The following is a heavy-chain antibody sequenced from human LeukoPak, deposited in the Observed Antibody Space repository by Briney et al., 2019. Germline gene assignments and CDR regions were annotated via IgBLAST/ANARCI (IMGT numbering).Heavy chain of an antibody. CDR3: AKEHFPXCGDDCSPGYFQH. J-gene: IGHJ1*01. D-gene: IGHD2-21*02. Sequence: GGSLRLSCAASGFTFSSYGMHWVRQAPGKGLEWVAFIRYDGSKKYYADSVKGRFTMSRDNSKNTLYLQMSSLRVEDTAVYYCAKEHFPXCGDDCSPGYFQHWGQGTLVTVSS. CDR2: IRYDGSKK. CDR1: GFTFSSYG. V-gene: IGHV3-30*02.